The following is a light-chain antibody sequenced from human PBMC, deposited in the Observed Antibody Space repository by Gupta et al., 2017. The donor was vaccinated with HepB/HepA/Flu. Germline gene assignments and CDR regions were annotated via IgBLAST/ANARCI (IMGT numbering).Light chain of an antibody. CDR3: MQDLQSPRT. Sequence: DIVMTQSPLSLPVTPGESASISCRSSQSLVKSNGYNYLEWYLQKPGQSPQLLIYLGSNRASGVPDRFSGRGSGADFTLKISRVEADDVGVYYCMQDLQSPRTFGQGTKLEIK. CDR2: LGS. V-gene: IGKV2-28*01. CDR1: QSLVKSNGYNY. J-gene: IGKJ2*02.